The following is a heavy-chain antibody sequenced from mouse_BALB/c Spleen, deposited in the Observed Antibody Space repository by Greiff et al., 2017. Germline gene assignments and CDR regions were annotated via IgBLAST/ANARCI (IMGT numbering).Heavy chain of an antibody. D-gene: IGHD1-1*01. CDR2: IRNKANGYTT. Sequence: EVKVEESGGGLVQPGGSLRLSCATSGFTFTDYYMSWVRQPPGKALEWLGFIRNKANGYTTEYSASVKGRFTISRDNSQSILYLQMNTLRAEDSATYYCARDNYGSSYDAMDYWGQGTSVTVSS. J-gene: IGHJ4*01. V-gene: IGHV7-3*02. CDR1: GFTFTDYY. CDR3: ARDNYGSSYDAMDY.